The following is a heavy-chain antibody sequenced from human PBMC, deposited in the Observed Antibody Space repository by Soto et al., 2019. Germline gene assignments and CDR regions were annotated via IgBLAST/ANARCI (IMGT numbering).Heavy chain of an antibody. CDR1: GYTFTSYA. J-gene: IGHJ5*02. CDR3: ARHYCSGGSCHVNWFDP. CDR2: INAGNGNT. Sequence: ASVKVSCKASGYTFTSYAMHWVRQAPGQRLEWMGWINAGNGNTKYSQKFQGRVTITRDTSASTAYMELSSLRSEDTAVYYCARHYCSGGSCHVNWFDPWGQGTLVTVSS. V-gene: IGHV1-3*01. D-gene: IGHD2-15*01.